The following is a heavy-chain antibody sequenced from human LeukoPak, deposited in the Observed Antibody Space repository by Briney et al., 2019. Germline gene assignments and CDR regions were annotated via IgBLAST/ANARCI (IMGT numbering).Heavy chain of an antibody. Sequence: GGSLRLSCAASGFTFTNYWIHWVRQAPGKGLEWVAFIRNDGAKTYYADSAKGRFTISRDNSRNTLYLQMNSLTAEDTAVFYCAKDGVILAPGVYWYMDVWGRGTTVTVSS. D-gene: IGHD3-16*02. CDR3: AKDGVILAPGVYWYMDV. J-gene: IGHJ6*03. CDR2: IRNDGAKT. CDR1: GFTFTNYW. V-gene: IGHV3-30*02.